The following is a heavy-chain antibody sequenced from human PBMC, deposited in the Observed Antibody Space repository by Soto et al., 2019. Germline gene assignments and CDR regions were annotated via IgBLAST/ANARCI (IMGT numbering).Heavy chain of an antibody. Sequence: SVKVSCKASGGTFSSYAISWVRQAPGQGLEWMGGIIPIFGTANYAQKFQGRVTITADKSTSTAYMELSSLRSEDTAVYYCARDDYYDSSGYIPFDYRGQGALVTVSS. CDR3: ARDDYYDSSGYIPFDY. CDR1: GGTFSSYA. CDR2: IIPIFGTA. D-gene: IGHD3-22*01. J-gene: IGHJ4*02. V-gene: IGHV1-69*06.